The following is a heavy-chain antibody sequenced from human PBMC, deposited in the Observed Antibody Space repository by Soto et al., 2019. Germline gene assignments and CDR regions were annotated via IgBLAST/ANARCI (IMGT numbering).Heavy chain of an antibody. CDR1: GGSISIGGYF. V-gene: IGHV4-31*03. CDR3: ARADGSTYALEH. D-gene: IGHD2-8*01. CDR2: IYYSGTT. Sequence: QVQLQESGPGLVQPSQTLSLSCTVSGGSISIGGYFWYWIRQRPGKGLEWIGYIYYSGTTYYNPSLKSRLPMSLDTSRNQFSLEINSVSAADTADYYCARADGSTYALEHWGQGTLVTVSS. J-gene: IGHJ1*01.